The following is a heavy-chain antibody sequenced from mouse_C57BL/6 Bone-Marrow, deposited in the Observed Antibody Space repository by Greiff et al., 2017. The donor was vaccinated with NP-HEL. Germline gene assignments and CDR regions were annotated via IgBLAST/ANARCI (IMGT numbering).Heavy chain of an antibody. CDR3: ASRYITTVVATPFAY. J-gene: IGHJ3*01. D-gene: IGHD1-1*01. V-gene: IGHV1-42*01. CDR1: GYSFTGYY. Sequence: VQLQQSGPELVKPGASVKISCKASGYSFTGYYMNWVKQSPEKSLEWIGEINPSTGGTTYNQKFKAKATLTVDKSSSTAYMQLKSLTSEDSAVYYGASRYITTVVATPFAYWGQGTLVTVSA. CDR2: INPSTGGT.